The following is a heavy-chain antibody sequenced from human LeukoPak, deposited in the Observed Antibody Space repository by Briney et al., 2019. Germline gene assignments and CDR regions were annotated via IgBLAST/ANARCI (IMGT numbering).Heavy chain of an antibody. CDR1: GFTFSSYA. J-gene: IGHJ6*02. CDR2: ISSNGGIT. D-gene: IGHD6-19*01. V-gene: IGHV3-64*01. CDR3: ARAGSGWYSMDV. Sequence: GGSLRLSCVASGFTFSSYAMHWVRQAPGKGPEYVSAISSNGGITYYANSVKGRFTISRDNSKNTLYLQMGSLRAEDMAVYYCARAGSGWYSMDVWGQGTTVTVSS.